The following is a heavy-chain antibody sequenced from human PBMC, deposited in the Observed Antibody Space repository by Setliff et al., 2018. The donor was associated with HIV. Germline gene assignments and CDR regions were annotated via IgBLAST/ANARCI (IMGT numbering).Heavy chain of an antibody. CDR3: ASRYHYYDSSGYYRQGAFDI. D-gene: IGHD3-22*01. V-gene: IGHV4-39*01. J-gene: IGHJ3*02. Sequence: PSETLSLTCTVSGGSISSSSYYWGWIRQPPGKGLEWIGSIYYSGSTYYNPSRKSRVTISVDTSKNQFSLKLSSVTAADTAVYYCASRYHYYDSSGYYRQGAFDIWGQGTMGTVS. CDR2: IYYSGST. CDR1: GGSISSSSYY.